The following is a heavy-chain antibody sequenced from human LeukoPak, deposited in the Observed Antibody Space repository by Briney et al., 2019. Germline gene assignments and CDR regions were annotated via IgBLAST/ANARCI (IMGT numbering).Heavy chain of an antibody. D-gene: IGHD5-18*01. J-gene: IGHJ4*02. CDR1: GFTFSSYA. CDR3: AKATRGYSYGDFDY. V-gene: IGHV3-23*01. CDR2: ISGSGGST. Sequence: GGSLRLSCAASGFTFSSYAMSSFRQAPGKGLEWVSAISGSGGSTYYADSVKGRFTISRDNSKNTLYLQMNSLRAEDTAVYYCAKATRGYSYGDFDYWGQGTLVTVSS.